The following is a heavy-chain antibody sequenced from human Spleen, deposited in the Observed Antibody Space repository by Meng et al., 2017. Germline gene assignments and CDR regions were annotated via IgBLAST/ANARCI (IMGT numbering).Heavy chain of an antibody. CDR1: GESFRDYY. CDR3: ARGSIAPRHLMSDY. D-gene: IGHD6-6*01. Sequence: QEWGAGLVNPSKTLSPPCAVYGESFRDYYWAWIRQPPGKGLEWIGEINLSGCTSYNPSLKSRVTLSIDTSENQFSLKLSSVTAADTAVYYCARGSIAPRHLMSDYWGRGTLVTVSS. J-gene: IGHJ4*02. V-gene: IGHV4-34*01. CDR2: INLSGCT.